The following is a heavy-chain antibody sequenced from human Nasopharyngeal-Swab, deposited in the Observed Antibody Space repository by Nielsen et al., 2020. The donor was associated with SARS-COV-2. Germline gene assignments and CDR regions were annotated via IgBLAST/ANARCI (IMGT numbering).Heavy chain of an antibody. CDR1: GGSFSGYY. Sequence: SETLSLTCAVYGGSFSGYYWSWIRQPPGKGLEWIGEINHSGSTNYNPSLKSRVTISVDTSKNQFSLKLSSVTAADTAVYYCARLISVQGLYYYYGMDVWGQGTTVTVSS. CDR3: ARLISVQGLYYYYGMDV. V-gene: IGHV4-34*01. CDR2: INHSGST. D-gene: IGHD5/OR15-5a*01. J-gene: IGHJ6*02.